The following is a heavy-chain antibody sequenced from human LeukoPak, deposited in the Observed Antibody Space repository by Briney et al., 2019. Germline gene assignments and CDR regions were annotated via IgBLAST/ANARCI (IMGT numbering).Heavy chain of an antibody. J-gene: IGHJ4*02. D-gene: IGHD1-26*01. CDR1: GITGYS. V-gene: IGHV3-30*18. Sequence: GGSLRLSCAASGITGYSMHWVRQAPGKGLEWVAVISYDGSNKYYADSVKGRFTISRDNSKNTLYLQMNSLRAEDTAVYYCAKDLWDNSGSYDYWGQGTLVTVSS. CDR3: AKDLWDNSGSYDY. CDR2: ISYDGSNK.